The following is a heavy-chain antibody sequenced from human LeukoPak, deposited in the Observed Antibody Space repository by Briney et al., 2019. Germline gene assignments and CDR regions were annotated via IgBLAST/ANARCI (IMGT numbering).Heavy chain of an antibody. Sequence: ASVKVSCKASGYTFTSYDINWVRQATGQGLEWMGWMNPNSGNTGYAQKLQGRVTMTRNTSISTAYMELSSLRSEDTAVYYCARVVTGPFSSSWLYYYYYGMDVWGQGTTVTVSS. J-gene: IGHJ6*02. CDR3: ARVVTGPFSSSWLYYYYYGMDV. D-gene: IGHD6-13*01. V-gene: IGHV1-8*01. CDR2: MNPNSGNT. CDR1: GYTFTSYD.